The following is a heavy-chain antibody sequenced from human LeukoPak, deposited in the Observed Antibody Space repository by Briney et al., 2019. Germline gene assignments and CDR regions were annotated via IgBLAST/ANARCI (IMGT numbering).Heavy chain of an antibody. CDR2: IFYSGTT. CDR1: GGSISMSSYY. CDR3: ASLRERSYYARGFDY. D-gene: IGHD1-26*01. V-gene: IGHV4-39*07. J-gene: IGHJ4*02. Sequence: SETLSLTCTVSGGSISMSSYYWGWIRQPPGKGLEWIGSIFYSGTTYYNPSLKSRVTISVDTSKNQFSLKLSSVTAADTAVYYCASLRERSYYARGFDYWGQGTLVTVSS.